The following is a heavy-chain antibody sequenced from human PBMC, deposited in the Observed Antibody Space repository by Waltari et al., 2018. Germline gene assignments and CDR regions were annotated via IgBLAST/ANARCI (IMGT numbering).Heavy chain of an antibody. CDR3: ARNGGDDYGDYVLY. V-gene: IGHV3-74*01. CDR2: INSDGSTT. Sequence: EVQLVESGGGLVQPGGSLRLSCAAPGFTFRRSWMHWVRQAPGKGLVWVSRINSDGSTTSYADSVKGRFTISRDNAGNTLYLQMNSLRAEDTAVYYCARNGGDDYGDYVLYWGQGILVTVSS. D-gene: IGHD4-17*01. CDR1: GFTFRRSW. J-gene: IGHJ4*02.